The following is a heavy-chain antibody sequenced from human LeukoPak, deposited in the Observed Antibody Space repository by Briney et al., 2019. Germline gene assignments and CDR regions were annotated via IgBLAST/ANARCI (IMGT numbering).Heavy chain of an antibody. CDR3: AKDTFGWGTTTFYYYYGMDV. D-gene: IGHD1-7*01. J-gene: IGHJ6*02. CDR2: ISYDGSNK. Sequence: GGSLRLSCAASGFTFSSYGMHWVRQAPGKGLEWVAVISYDGSNKYYADSVKGRFTISRDNSKNTLYLQMNSLRAEDTAVYYCAKDTFGWGTTTFYYYYGMDVWGQGTTATVSS. V-gene: IGHV3-30*18. CDR1: GFTFSSYG.